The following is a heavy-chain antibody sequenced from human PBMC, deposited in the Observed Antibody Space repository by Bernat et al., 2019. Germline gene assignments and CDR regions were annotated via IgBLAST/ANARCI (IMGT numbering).Heavy chain of an antibody. CDR3: AKVGYGDRSNIDY. V-gene: IGHV3-30*18. D-gene: IGHD4-17*01. CDR1: GFTFSSYG. CDR2: ISYDGSNK. Sequence: QVQLVESGGGVVQPGRSLRLSCAASGFTFSSYGMHWVRQAPGKGLEWVAVISYDGSNKYYADYVKGRFTISRDNSKNTMYLQMNSLRAEDTDVYYCAKVGYGDRSNIDYWGQGTLVTVSS. J-gene: IGHJ4*02.